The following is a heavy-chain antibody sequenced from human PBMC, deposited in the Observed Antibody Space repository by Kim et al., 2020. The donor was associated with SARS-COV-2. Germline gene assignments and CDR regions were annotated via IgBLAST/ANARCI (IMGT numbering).Heavy chain of an antibody. CDR1: GFSLSTSGMC. Sequence: SGPTLVNPTQTLTLTCTFSGFSLSTSGMCVSWIRQPPGKALEWLARIDWDDDKYYSTSLKTRLTISKDTSKNQVVLTMTNMDPVDTATYYCARRWRGSGSYYIPFDYWGQGTLVTVSS. CDR3: ARRWRGSGSYYIPFDY. J-gene: IGHJ4*02. CDR2: IDWDDDK. D-gene: IGHD3-10*01. V-gene: IGHV2-70*11.